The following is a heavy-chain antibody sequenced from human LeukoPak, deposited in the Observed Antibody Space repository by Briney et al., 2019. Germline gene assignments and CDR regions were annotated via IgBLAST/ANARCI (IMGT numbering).Heavy chain of an antibody. D-gene: IGHD6-19*01. CDR1: GGSIRSYY. CDR3: ARGYRPPSSGFDY. CDR2: ISYSGTT. V-gene: IGHV4-59*08. J-gene: IGHJ4*02. Sequence: KPSETRSLTCTVFGGSIRSYYWSWIRQPPGKGLEWIGHISYSGTTNYNPSLNSRVAISIDTSRNQFSLNLNSVTASDTAVYYCARGYRPPSSGFDYWGQGTPVTVSS.